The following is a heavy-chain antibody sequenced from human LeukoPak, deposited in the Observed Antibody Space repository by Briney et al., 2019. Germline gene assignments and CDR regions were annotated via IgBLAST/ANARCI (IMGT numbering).Heavy chain of an antibody. Sequence: GGSLRLSCAASGFTFSSYNMNWVRQAPGKGLGWVSYISDSSSSIYYADSVKGRFTISRDNAKNSLHLQLDSLRDEDTALYYCAIDAWELPVDAFDIWGQGTMVTVSS. CDR2: ISDSSSSI. CDR1: GFTFSSYN. J-gene: IGHJ3*02. CDR3: AIDAWELPVDAFDI. V-gene: IGHV3-48*02. D-gene: IGHD1-26*01.